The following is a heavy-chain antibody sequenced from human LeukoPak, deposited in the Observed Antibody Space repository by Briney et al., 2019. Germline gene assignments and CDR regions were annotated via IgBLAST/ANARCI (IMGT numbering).Heavy chain of an antibody. CDR3: ARDFQYSSSWYPYNWFDP. J-gene: IGHJ5*02. V-gene: IGHV1-69*13. CDR2: IIPIFGTA. CDR1: GGTFSSYA. D-gene: IGHD6-13*01. Sequence: SVKVSCKASGGTFSSYAISWVRQAPGQGLEWMGGIIPIFGTANYAQKFQGRVTITADESTSTAYMELSSLRSEDTAVYYCARDFQYSSSWYPYNWFDPWGQGTLVTVSS.